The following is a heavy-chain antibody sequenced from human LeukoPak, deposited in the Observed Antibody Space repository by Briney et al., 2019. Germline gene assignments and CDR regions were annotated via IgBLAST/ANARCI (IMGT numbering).Heavy chain of an antibody. J-gene: IGHJ4*02. CDR3: AASGGMGDY. CDR1: GFTFSSYW. CDR2: IKQDGSEK. D-gene: IGHD2-15*01. Sequence: QPGGSLRLSCAASGFTFSSYWMSWVRQAPGKGLEWVASIKQDGSEKYYVDSVKGRFTISRDNAKNSLSLQMNSLRAEDTAVYYCAASGGMGDYWGQGTLVTVSS. V-gene: IGHV3-7*03.